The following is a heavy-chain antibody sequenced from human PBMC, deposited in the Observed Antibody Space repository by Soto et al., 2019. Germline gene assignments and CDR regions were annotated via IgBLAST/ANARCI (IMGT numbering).Heavy chain of an antibody. J-gene: IGHJ4*02. CDR2: IYYSGST. CDR1: GYSISSSNW. V-gene: IGHV4-28*03. Sequence: SETLSLTCAVSGYSISSSNWWDWIRQPPGKGLEWIGYIYYSGSTYYNPSLKSRVTMSVDTSKNQFSLKLSSVTAVDTAVYYCARVVVPAAYGDYFDYWGQGTLVTVSS. D-gene: IGHD2-2*01. CDR3: ARVVVPAAYGDYFDY.